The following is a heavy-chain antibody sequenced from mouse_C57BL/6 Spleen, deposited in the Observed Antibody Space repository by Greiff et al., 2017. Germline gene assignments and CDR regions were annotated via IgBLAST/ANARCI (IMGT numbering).Heavy chain of an antibody. Sequence: QVQLQQPGTELVQPGASVKLSCTASGYTFTSYWMHWVKQTPGQGLEWIGYINPSNGGSNYNDKFNSKATLTVAKPASTAYMQHGSLTSEGSAVYYCARLGFDYWGQGTTLTVSS. V-gene: IGHV1-53*01. CDR1: GYTFTSYW. CDR3: ARLGFDY. CDR2: INPSNGGS. J-gene: IGHJ2*01.